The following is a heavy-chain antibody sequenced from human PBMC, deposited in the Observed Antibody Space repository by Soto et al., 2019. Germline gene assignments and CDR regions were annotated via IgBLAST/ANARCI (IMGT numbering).Heavy chain of an antibody. J-gene: IGHJ3*02. Sequence: VKVSCKASGGTFSSYTISWVRQAPGQGLEWMGRIIPILGIANYAQKFQGRVTITADKSTSTAYMELSSLRSEDTAVYYCATAVESRGLWSAAFDIWGQGTMVTVSS. CDR2: IIPILGIA. CDR1: GGTFSSYT. V-gene: IGHV1-69*02. D-gene: IGHD3-3*01. CDR3: ATAVESRGLWSAAFDI.